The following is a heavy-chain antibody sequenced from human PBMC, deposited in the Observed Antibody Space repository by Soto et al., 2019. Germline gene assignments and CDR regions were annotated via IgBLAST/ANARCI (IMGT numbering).Heavy chain of an antibody. CDR3: SLRGRYYFDY. V-gene: IGHV3-23*01. Sequence: VQLLESGGGLVQPGGSLRLSCTASGFTFSNYAMGWVRQAPGKGLEWVSTFGASGGTYYADSVKGRFTISRDTSRNTLNLQMNSLRAEDTALYYCSLRGRYYFDYWGQGTLVTVSS. CDR1: GFTFSNYA. CDR2: FGASGGT. J-gene: IGHJ4*02.